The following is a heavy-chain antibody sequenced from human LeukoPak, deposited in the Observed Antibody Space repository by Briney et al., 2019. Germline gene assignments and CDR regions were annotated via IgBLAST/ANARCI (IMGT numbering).Heavy chain of an antibody. CDR1: GYTFTRYD. CDR2: ISAYNGNT. V-gene: IGHV1-18*01. D-gene: IGHD3-22*01. CDR3: VREPKCSGYYGPENNWFDP. J-gene: IGHJ5*02. Sequence: GASVKVSCKASGYTFTRYDISWVRQAPGQRLEWMGWISAYNGNTNYAQKLQGRVTMTTDTSTITAYMELRSLRSDDPTVVYGVREPKCSGYYGPENNWFDPWGQGTLVSVSS.